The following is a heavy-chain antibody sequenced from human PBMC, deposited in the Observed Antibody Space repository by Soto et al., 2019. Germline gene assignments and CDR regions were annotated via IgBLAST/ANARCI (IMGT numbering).Heavy chain of an antibody. Sequence: QVQLVQSGAEVKKPGASVKVSCKASGYTFTSYGISWVRQAPGQGLEWMGWISAYNGNTNYAQKLQGRVTMTTDTSTSTTYMELRSLRSDDTAVYYCARDGYYDSSGYRSDFDYWGQGTLVTVSS. CDR2: ISAYNGNT. CDR1: GYTFTSYG. CDR3: ARDGYYDSSGYRSDFDY. V-gene: IGHV1-18*01. J-gene: IGHJ4*02. D-gene: IGHD3-22*01.